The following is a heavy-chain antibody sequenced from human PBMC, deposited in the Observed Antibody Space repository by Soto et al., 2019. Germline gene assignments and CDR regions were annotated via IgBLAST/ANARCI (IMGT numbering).Heavy chain of an antibody. J-gene: IGHJ1*01. CDR1: VVPFSANA. V-gene: IGHV3-53*01. Sequence: GILILSSVFSVVPFSANAMSLVRQAPGKGLEWVSVIYSGGSTYYADSVKGRFTISRDNSKNTLYLQMHSLRAEDTAVYYCATSYYYDHVQHWGQGTLVTVSS. D-gene: IGHD3-22*01. CDR2: IYSGGST. CDR3: ATSYYYDHVQH.